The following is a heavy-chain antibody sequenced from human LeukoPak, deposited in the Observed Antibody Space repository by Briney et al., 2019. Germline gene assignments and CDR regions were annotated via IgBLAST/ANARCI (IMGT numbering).Heavy chain of an antibody. V-gene: IGHV3-30*02. Sequence: GSLRLSCAVSGFSFSSSGMHWVRQAPGKGPEWVAFTRFDDSYKAYGNSVKGRFTISRDNSKNTLYLQMDSLRSDDTAVYYCAKSSAGITWFDPWGQGTLVIVSS. CDR2: TRFDDSYK. CDR3: AKSSAGITWFDP. CDR1: GFSFSSSG. J-gene: IGHJ5*02. D-gene: IGHD1-7*01.